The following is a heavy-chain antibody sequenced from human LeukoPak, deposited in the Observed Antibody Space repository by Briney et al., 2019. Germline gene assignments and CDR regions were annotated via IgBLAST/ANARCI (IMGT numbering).Heavy chain of an antibody. D-gene: IGHD5-12*01. CDR2: ISTTGSST. CDR1: GFTFSSFG. Sequence: GGSLRLSCAASGFTFSSFGMSWVRQAPGKGLEWVSTISTTGSSTYYADSVRGRFTISRDNSKNTMFLQMNSLRAEDTATYYCAKDYQPGFASGYDSFHMWGQGTMVAVSS. V-gene: IGHV3-23*01. CDR3: AKDYQPGFASGYDSFHM. J-gene: IGHJ3*02.